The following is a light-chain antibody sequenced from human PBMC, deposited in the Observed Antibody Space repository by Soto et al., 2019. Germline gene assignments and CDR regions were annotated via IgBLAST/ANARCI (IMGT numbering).Light chain of an antibody. Sequence: QLVLTQSPSASASLGASVKLTCTLSSGHSSYAIAGHQQQPEKGPRYLMKLNSDGSHSKGDGIPDRFSGSSSGAERYLTISSLQYEDEADYYCQTWGTGIRVFGGGTQLTVL. CDR1: SGHSSYA. CDR3: QTWGTGIRV. V-gene: IGLV4-69*01. CDR2: LNSDGSH. J-gene: IGLJ2*01.